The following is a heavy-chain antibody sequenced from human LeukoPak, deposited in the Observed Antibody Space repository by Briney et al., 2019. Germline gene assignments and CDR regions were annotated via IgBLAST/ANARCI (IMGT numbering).Heavy chain of an antibody. Sequence: PGGSLRLSCAASGFTFSSYWMSWVRQAPGKGLEWLANIKQDGSEKYYVDSVKGRFTISRDNSKNSLYLQMNSLRAEDTAVYYCSSDKSWQWLVPWYFDLWGRGTLVTVSS. J-gene: IGHJ2*01. CDR2: IKQDGSEK. CDR1: GFTFSSYW. CDR3: SSDKSWQWLVPWYFDL. V-gene: IGHV3-7*04. D-gene: IGHD6-19*01.